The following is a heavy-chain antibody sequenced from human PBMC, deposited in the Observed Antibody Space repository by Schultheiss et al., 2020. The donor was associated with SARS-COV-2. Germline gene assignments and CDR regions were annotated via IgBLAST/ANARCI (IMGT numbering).Heavy chain of an antibody. CDR2: INAYNGNT. V-gene: IGHV1-18*01. J-gene: IGHJ4*02. Sequence: ASVKVSCKASGYTFANYGITWVRQAPGQGLEWMGWINAYNGNTNYAQNLQGRVTMTTDTSTTTAYLELRSLRSDDTAVYFCARRPPYYTNYPFDYWGQGTLVTVSS. CDR3: ARRPPYYTNYPFDY. D-gene: IGHD3-3*01. CDR1: GYTFANYG.